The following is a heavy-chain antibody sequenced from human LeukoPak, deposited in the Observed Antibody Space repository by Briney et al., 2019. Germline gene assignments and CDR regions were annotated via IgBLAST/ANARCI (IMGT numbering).Heavy chain of an antibody. Sequence: GESLKISCKASGYSFTSYWIGWVRQMPGKGLEWMGLIYPADSDTRYSPSFQGQVTISADKSISTAYLQWSSLKASDTAMYFCARHEVGATDFWGQGTLVTVSS. D-gene: IGHD1-26*01. CDR3: ARHEVGATDF. CDR2: IYPADSDT. CDR1: GYSFTSYW. V-gene: IGHV5-51*01. J-gene: IGHJ4*02.